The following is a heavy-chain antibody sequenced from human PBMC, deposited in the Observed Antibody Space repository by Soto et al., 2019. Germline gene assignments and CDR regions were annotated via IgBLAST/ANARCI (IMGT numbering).Heavy chain of an antibody. V-gene: IGHV4-59*01. J-gene: IGHJ4*02. CDR2: VHDXRNT. CDR1: GGSIDSYY. CDR3: AREYAYIIDY. D-gene: IGHD2-2*02. Sequence: XXTLSLSCTVSGGSIDSYYWSWIRQPPGKGLEGLXYVHDXRNTHSPPSLXXRLTISLXXYRKQFSLKMTSVTAADTALYYCAREYAYIIDYWGRGTLVTVSS.